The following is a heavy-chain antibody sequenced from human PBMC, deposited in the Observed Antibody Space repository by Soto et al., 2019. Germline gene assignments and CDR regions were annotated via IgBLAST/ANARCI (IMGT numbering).Heavy chain of an antibody. CDR1: GASISSAHYY. V-gene: IGHV4-31*11. D-gene: IGHD3-22*01. J-gene: IGHJ6*02. CDR3: ARNILVVSNGLHYYGMDV. CDR2: IYHSGNT. Sequence: PSETLSLTCAVSGASISSAHYYWSWIRQHPGKGLEWIGFIYHSGNTNYDPSLKSRTTISVDTSKNQFSLTLTSVTAADTAVYYCARNILVVSNGLHYYGMDVWCQGTTVTVSS.